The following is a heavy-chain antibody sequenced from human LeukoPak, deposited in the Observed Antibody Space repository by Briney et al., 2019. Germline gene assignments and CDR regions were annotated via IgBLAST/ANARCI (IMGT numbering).Heavy chain of an antibody. D-gene: IGHD3-3*01. CDR2: IVVGSGNT. V-gene: IGHV1-58*01. CDR1: GFTFKRSA. J-gene: IGHJ4*02. Sequence: SVKVSCKASGFTFKRSAVQWVRQARGQRLEWIGWIVVGSGNTNYAQKFQERVTITRDMSTNTAYMELSNLRSEDTAVYYCAAWLRFLEWLRIDYWGQGILVTVSS. CDR3: AAWLRFLEWLRIDY.